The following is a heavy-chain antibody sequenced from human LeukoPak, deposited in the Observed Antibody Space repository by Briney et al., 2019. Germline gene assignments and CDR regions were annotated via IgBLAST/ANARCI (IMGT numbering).Heavy chain of an antibody. D-gene: IGHD3-3*01. CDR1: GGSFSGYY. V-gene: IGHV4-34*01. CDR2: INYSGST. J-gene: IGHJ4*02. CDR3: ARNKYDFWSGYQRYFDY. Sequence: SETLSLTCAVYGGSFSGYYWSWIRQPPGKGLEWIGEINYSGSTNYNPSLKSRVTISVDTSKNQFSLKLSSVTAADTAVYYCARNKYDFWSGYQRYFDYWGQGTLVTVSS.